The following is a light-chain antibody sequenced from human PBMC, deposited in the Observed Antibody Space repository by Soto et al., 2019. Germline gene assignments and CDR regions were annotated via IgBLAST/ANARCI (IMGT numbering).Light chain of an antibody. CDR1: SRDVGGYHY. CDR3: SSYTSSSTLV. CDR2: DVS. Sequence: QSVLTQPASVSGSPGQSITISCTGTSRDVGGYHYVSWYQQHPGKAPKLLIYDVSNRPSGVSNRFSGSKSGNTASLTISGLQAEDEADYYCSSYTSSSTLVFGGGTQLTVL. V-gene: IGLV2-14*01. J-gene: IGLJ7*01.